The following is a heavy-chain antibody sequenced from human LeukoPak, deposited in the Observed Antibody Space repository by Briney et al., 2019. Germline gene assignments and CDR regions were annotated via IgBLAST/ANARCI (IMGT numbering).Heavy chain of an antibody. J-gene: IGHJ4*02. CDR2: ISGSGGST. Sequence: GGSLRLSCAASGFTFSSYAMSWVRQAPGKGLEWVSAISGSGGSTYYADSVKGRFTISRDNSKNTLYLQMNSLRAEDTAVYYCAKSLGDYVWGSYLFDYWGQGTLVTVSS. D-gene: IGHD3-16*02. CDR3: AKSLGDYVWGSYLFDY. CDR1: GFTFSSYA. V-gene: IGHV3-23*01.